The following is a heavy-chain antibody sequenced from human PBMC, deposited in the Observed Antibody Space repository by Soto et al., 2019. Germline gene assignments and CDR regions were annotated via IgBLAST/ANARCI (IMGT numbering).Heavy chain of an antibody. CDR1: GGSISSYD. Sequence: SETLSLTCTVSGGSISSYDLSWIRQPPGKGLEWIGSIYYSGSTYYNPSLKSRVTLSLDTSKNQFSLNLNSVTAADTAVYYCAREGPPIRAHNPPEYFQHWGQGTPVTVSS. J-gene: IGHJ1*01. CDR2: IYYSGST. CDR3: AREGPPIRAHNPPEYFQH. V-gene: IGHV4-59*12.